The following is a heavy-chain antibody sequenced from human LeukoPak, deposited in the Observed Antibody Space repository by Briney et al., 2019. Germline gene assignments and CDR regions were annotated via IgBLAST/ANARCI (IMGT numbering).Heavy chain of an antibody. CDR2: IDTKGTRT. Sequence: GGSLRLSCAASGFILSNCAMTWVRQAPGKGLEGVSGIDTKGTRTYYADSVKGRFTISRDNSKNTLFLQMNSLRAEDTAVYYCVKEVVATIPPLWGQGTLVTVSS. CDR1: GFILSNCA. CDR3: VKEVVATIPPL. V-gene: IGHV3-23*01. J-gene: IGHJ4*02. D-gene: IGHD5-12*01.